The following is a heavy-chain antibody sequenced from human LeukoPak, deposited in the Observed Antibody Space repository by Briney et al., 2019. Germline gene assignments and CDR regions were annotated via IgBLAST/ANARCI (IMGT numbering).Heavy chain of an antibody. J-gene: IGHJ3*01. V-gene: IGHV3-48*03. D-gene: IGHD5-12*01. Sequence: PGGSLRLSCAASGFNFSSYGMNWVRQAPGKGLEWVSAISSGGRTIYYADSVKGRFTISRDNAKNFLYLQMNILRAEDTALYYCAREWAVATPAFDLWGQGTMVTVSS. CDR2: ISSGGRTI. CDR1: GFNFSSYG. CDR3: AREWAVATPAFDL.